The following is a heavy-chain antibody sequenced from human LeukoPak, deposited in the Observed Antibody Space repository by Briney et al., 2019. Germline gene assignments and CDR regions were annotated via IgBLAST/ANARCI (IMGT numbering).Heavy chain of an antibody. CDR3: TTDSVGQWLVRRFDAFDI. Sequence: GGSLRLSCAASGFSFRDYTMNWVRQAPGKGLEWVASISSSSSYIYFANSVRGRFSISRDNAKNSLYLQMNSLKTEDTAAYYCTTDSVGQWLVRRFDAFDIWGQGTMVTVSS. J-gene: IGHJ3*02. CDR1: GFSFRDYT. CDR2: ISSSSSYI. V-gene: IGHV3-21*03. D-gene: IGHD6-19*01.